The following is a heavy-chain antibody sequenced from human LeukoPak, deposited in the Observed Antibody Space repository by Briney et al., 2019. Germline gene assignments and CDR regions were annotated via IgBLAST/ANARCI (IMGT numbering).Heavy chain of an antibody. CDR1: GFTFSSYG. V-gene: IGHV3-30*18. Sequence: GGSLRLSCAASGFTFSSYGMHWVRQAPGKGLEWVAVISYDGSNKYYADSAKGRFTISRDNSKNTLYLQMNSLRAEDTAVYYCAKGATPFYGSGSYFQHWGQGTLVTVSS. CDR2: ISYDGSNK. J-gene: IGHJ1*01. CDR3: AKGATPFYGSGSYFQH. D-gene: IGHD3-10*01.